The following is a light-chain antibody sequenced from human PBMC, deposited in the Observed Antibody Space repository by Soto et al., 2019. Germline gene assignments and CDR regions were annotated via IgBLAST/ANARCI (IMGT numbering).Light chain of an antibody. Sequence: DIVMTQSPDSLAVFLGERATINCKSSQSVLYSSNNKNYLAWYQQKPGQPPKLLIYWASTRESGVPDRFSGSGSGTDFTLTVSSLQAEDVAVYYCQQYYSTPTFGGGTKVDIK. V-gene: IGKV4-1*01. CDR1: QSVLYSSNNKNY. CDR3: QQYYSTPT. CDR2: WAS. J-gene: IGKJ4*01.